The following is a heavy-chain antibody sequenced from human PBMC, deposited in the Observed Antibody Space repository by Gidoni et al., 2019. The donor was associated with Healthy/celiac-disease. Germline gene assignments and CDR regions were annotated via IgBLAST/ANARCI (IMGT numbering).Heavy chain of an antibody. J-gene: IGHJ4*02. CDR2: ISYDGSNK. Sequence: QVQLVESGGGVVQPGRSLRLSCAASGFTFSSYGMHWVSQAPGKGLEWVAVISYDGSNKYYADSVKGRFTISRDNSKNTLYLQMNSLRAEDTAVYYCAKEQGNGDYVRYFDYWGQGTLVTVSS. D-gene: IGHD4-17*01. CDR1: GFTFSSYG. V-gene: IGHV3-30*18. CDR3: AKEQGNGDYVRYFDY.